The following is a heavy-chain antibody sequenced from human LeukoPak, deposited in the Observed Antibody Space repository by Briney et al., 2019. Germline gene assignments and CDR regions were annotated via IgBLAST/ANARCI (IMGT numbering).Heavy chain of an antibody. V-gene: IGHV3-21*01. CDR2: ISSSSSYI. J-gene: IGHJ4*02. D-gene: IGHD5-12*01. CDR1: GFTVSSNY. Sequence: GGSLRLSCAASGFTVSSNYMSWVRQAPGKGLEWVSSISSSSSYIYYADSVKGRFTISRDNAKNSLYLQMNSLRAEDTAVYYCARDRTYSGYDNWGQGTLVTVSS. CDR3: ARDRTYSGYDN.